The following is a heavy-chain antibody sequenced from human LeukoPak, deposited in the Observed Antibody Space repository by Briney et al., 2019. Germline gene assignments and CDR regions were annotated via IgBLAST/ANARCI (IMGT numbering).Heavy chain of an antibody. CDR2: IYYSGST. CDR3: ARGGYGGTYYYYQYYMDV. D-gene: IGHD4-23*01. CDR1: GGSISSSSYY. J-gene: IGHJ6*03. V-gene: IGHV4-39*07. Sequence: SETLSLTCTVSGGSISSSSYYWGWIRQPPGKGLEWIGSIYYSGSTYYNPSLKSRVTISVDTSKNQFSLKLSSVTAADTAVYYCARGGYGGTYYYYQYYMDVWGKGTTVTISS.